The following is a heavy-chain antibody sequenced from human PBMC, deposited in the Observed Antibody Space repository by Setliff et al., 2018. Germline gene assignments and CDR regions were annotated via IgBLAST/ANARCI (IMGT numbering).Heavy chain of an antibody. CDR3: AASRAYTGAVEEWFLPKTFDC. CDR2: IFHSGST. CDR1: GYSISSGHF. Sequence: PSETLSLTCGVSGYSISSGHFWGWIRQPPGKGLEWLGNIFHSGSTYYNPTLNSRVTMSVDTSKNQFSLKLSSVTAADAALYYCAASRAYTGAVEEWFLPKTFDCWGQGSPVTVS. J-gene: IGHJ4*02. V-gene: IGHV4-38-2*01. D-gene: IGHD3-10*01.